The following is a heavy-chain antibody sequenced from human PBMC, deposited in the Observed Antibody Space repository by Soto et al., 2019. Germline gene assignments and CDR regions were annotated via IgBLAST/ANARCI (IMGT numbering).Heavy chain of an antibody. D-gene: IGHD3-10*01. CDR2: INHSGSA. CDR1: GGSFSDYY. J-gene: IGHJ4*02. CDR3: GRGPWITMIRGVRFDY. V-gene: IGHV4-34*01. Sequence: PSETLSLTCAVYGGSFSDYYWSWIRQPPGKGLEWIGEINHSGSADYNPSLKSRVTISIGTAKNQFSLKLSSVTAADTAVYYCGRGPWITMIRGVRFDYWGQGMLVTVS.